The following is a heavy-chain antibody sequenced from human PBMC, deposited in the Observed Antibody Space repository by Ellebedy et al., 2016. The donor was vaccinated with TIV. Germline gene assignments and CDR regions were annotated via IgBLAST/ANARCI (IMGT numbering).Heavy chain of an antibody. J-gene: IGHJ4*02. CDR3: VTDPDGGPVDY. CDR2: ISGSGGST. CDR1: GFTFSSYA. V-gene: IGHV3-23*01. Sequence: GESLKISCAASGFTFSSYAMSWVRQAPGKGLEWVSVISGSGGSTYYADSVKGRFTISRDNSNNTLYLQMNSLRAEDTAVYYCVTDPDGGPVDYWGQGTLVTVSS. D-gene: IGHD1-14*01.